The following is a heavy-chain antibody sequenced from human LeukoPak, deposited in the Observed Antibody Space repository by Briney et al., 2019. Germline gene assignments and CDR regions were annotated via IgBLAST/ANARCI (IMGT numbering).Heavy chain of an antibody. J-gene: IGHJ3*02. CDR1: GGSFSGYY. D-gene: IGHD1-26*01. CDR2: IYYSGST. Sequence: PSETLSLTCAVYGGSFSGYYWRWIRQPPGKGLEWIGYIYYSGSTNYNPSLKSRVTISVDTSKNQFSLKLSSVTAADTAVYYCARDAVGAIAFDIWGQGTMVTVSS. V-gene: IGHV4-59*01. CDR3: ARDAVGAIAFDI.